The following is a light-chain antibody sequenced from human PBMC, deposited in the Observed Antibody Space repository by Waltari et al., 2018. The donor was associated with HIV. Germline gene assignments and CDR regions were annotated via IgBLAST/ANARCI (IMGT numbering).Light chain of an antibody. CDR3: QSADSSGTYWV. CDR1: ALPMQY. Sequence: SYELTQPPSVSVSPGQTARITCSGDALPMQYAYWYQRHPGQTPVVVIYKDTERSSGIPERFSGSSSGTTVTLTISGVQAEDEADYYCQSADSSGTYWVFGGGTKLTVL. J-gene: IGLJ2*01. V-gene: IGLV3-25*03. CDR2: KDT.